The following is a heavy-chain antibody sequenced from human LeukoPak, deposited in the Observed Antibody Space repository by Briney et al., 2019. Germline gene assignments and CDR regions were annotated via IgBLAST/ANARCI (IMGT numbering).Heavy chain of an antibody. J-gene: IGHJ4*02. CDR1: GFTFNIYG. V-gene: IGHV3-23*01. Sequence: GGSLRLSCAASGFTFNIYGMSWVRQAPGKGLEWVSSVGGGNDIYYADSVKGRFTGSRDDAKNTVYLQMNSLRAEDTAIYFCAKDATPRNSIWDHFYSWGQGTLVNVSS. CDR2: VGGGNDI. CDR3: AKDATPRNSIWDHFYS. D-gene: IGHD1-7*01.